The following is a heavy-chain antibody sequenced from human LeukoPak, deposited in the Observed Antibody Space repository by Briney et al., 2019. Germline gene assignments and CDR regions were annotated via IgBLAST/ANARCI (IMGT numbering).Heavy chain of an antibody. J-gene: IGHJ4*02. Sequence: GASVKVSCKASGYTFSGHYMHWVRQAPGQGLGWMGWIKPSSGATNYAQKFRGRVTMTRDTSNRTSYMELSRLRSDDTALYYCASCYYDSSGYYYFDYWGQGTLVTVSS. V-gene: IGHV1-2*02. CDR3: ASCYYDSSGYYYFDY. CDR1: GYTFSGHY. D-gene: IGHD3-22*01. CDR2: IKPSSGAT.